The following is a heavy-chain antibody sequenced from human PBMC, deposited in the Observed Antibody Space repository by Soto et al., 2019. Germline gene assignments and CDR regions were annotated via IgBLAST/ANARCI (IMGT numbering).Heavy chain of an antibody. CDR3: ARARYCSGGSCYWVDY. V-gene: IGHV1-18*01. Sequence: ASVKVSCKASGYTFTSYGISWVRQAPGQGLEWMGWISAYNGNTNYAQKLQGRVTMTTDTSTSTAYMELRSLRSDDTAVYYCARARYCSGGSCYWVDYWGQGTLVTVSS. J-gene: IGHJ4*02. D-gene: IGHD2-15*01. CDR2: ISAYNGNT. CDR1: GYTFTSYG.